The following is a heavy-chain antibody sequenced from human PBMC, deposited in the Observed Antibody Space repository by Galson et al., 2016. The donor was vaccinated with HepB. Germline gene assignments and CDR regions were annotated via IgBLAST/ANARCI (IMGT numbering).Heavy chain of an antibody. Sequence: CAISGDSVSSNGAAWNWIRQSPSRGLEWLGRTYYRSMWYNKYAVSVQGRITINPDTSKNQFSLQLNSVTPEDTAVYYCARDRGTWDGSGELIDIWGQGTMVTVSS. CDR1: GDSVSSNGAA. CDR2: TYYRSMWYN. D-gene: IGHD3-10*01. CDR3: ARDRGTWDGSGELIDI. J-gene: IGHJ3*02. V-gene: IGHV6-1*01.